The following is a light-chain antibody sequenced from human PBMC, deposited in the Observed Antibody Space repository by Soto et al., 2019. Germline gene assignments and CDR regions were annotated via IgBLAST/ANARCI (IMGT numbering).Light chain of an antibody. CDR2: EVN. CDR3: SSYAGSSNV. J-gene: IGLJ1*01. V-gene: IGLV2-8*01. Sequence: QSVLTQPPSASGSPGQSVAISCTGTSSDVGGYNYVSWYQQHPGKAPKLMIYEVNKRPSGVPDRFSGSKSGNTASLTVSGHQAEEEDDYYCSSYAGSSNVFGTGTKVTVL. CDR1: SSDVGGYNY.